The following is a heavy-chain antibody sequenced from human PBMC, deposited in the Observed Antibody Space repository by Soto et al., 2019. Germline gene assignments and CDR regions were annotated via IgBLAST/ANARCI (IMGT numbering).Heavy chain of an antibody. D-gene: IGHD1-20*01. CDR2: IERDDDDK. CDR3: ARSIRGPRKFNGMDV. J-gene: IGHJ6*02. CDR1: GFSITSPGMS. Sequence: DSGPTLVNPTETLTLTCTFSGFSITSPGMSVSWIRQPPGRALEWLALIERDDDDKYYSTSLKTRLTISKDTRKNQVVLTMANIEPADTATYYCARSIRGPRKFNGMDVWGQGTTVTVSS. V-gene: IGHV2-70*13.